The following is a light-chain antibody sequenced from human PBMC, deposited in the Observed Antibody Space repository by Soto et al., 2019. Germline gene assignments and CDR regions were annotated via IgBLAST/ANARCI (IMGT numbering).Light chain of an antibody. CDR2: EVS. CDR1: SNDVGSYNL. Sequence: QSVLTQPASVSGSPGQSITISCTGTSNDVGSYNLVSWYQQHPGKAPKLMIYEVSKRPSGVSNRFSGSKSGNTASLTISGLQAEDEADYYCCSYASSSTWVXGGGTKLTVL. CDR3: CSYASSSTWV. J-gene: IGLJ3*02. V-gene: IGLV2-23*02.